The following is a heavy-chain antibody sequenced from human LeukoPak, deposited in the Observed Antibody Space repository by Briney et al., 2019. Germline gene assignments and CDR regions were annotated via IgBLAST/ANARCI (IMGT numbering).Heavy chain of an antibody. Sequence: SETLSLTCTVSGGSISSSSDYWGWIRQPPGKGLEWTGRFFYGGGTNYSPSLKSQVTISADTAQHQFSLNMRSVTATRSAVYYCARHIPNGDYFNYWGQGTLVTVSS. J-gene: IGHJ4*02. V-gene: IGHV4-39*01. CDR3: ARHIPNGDYFNY. CDR2: FFYGGGT. CDR1: GGSISSSSDY. D-gene: IGHD2-21*01.